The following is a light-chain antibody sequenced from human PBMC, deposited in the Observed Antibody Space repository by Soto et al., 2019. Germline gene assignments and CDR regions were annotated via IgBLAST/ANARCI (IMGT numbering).Light chain of an antibody. CDR2: GAS. CDR3: QHYGTSRT. V-gene: IGKV3-20*01. CDR1: QSVSSSY. Sequence: EIVLTQSPGTLSLSPGERATLSCRASQSVSSSYLTWYQQKPGQAPRLLIYGASSRATGIPDRFSGSGSGTDFTLTINRLEPEDFAVYYCQHYGTSRTFGRGTKVEIK. J-gene: IGKJ1*01.